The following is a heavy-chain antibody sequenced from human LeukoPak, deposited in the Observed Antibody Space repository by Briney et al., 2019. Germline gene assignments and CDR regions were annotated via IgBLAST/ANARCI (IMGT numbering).Heavy chain of an antibody. CDR3: ARVYYGSGSYYFDY. Sequence: SETLSLTCTVSGGSISSGGYYWSWIRQHPGKGLEWIGYISYSGSTYYNPSLKSRVTISVDRSKNQFSLKLSSATAADTAVYYCARVYYGSGSYYFDYWGQGTLVTVSS. D-gene: IGHD3-10*01. CDR1: GGSISSGGYY. J-gene: IGHJ4*02. CDR2: ISYSGST. V-gene: IGHV4-31*03.